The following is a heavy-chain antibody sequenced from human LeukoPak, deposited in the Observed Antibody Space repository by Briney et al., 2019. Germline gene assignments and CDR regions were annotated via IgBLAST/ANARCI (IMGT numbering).Heavy chain of an antibody. J-gene: IGHJ5*02. CDR2: ISGSGGST. CDR1: GFTFSSYA. V-gene: IGHV3-23*01. CDR3: AKHPPLFYDILTGYLDLNWFDP. Sequence: PGGSLRLSCAASGFTFSSYAMSWVRQAPGKGLEWVSAISGSGGSTYYADSVKGRFTISRDNSKNTLYLQMNSLRAEDTAVYYCAKHPPLFYDILTGYLDLNWFDPWGQGTLVTVSS. D-gene: IGHD3-9*01.